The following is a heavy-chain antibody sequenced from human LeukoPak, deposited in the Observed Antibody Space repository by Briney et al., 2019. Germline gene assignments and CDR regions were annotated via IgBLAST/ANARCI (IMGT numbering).Heavy chain of an antibody. CDR2: ISVYNGKT. CDR3: ASINYDFWSRGLDV. V-gene: IGHV1-18*01. J-gene: IGHJ6*02. Sequence: ASVKVSCKASGYTFRSLDISWVRQAPGQGLEWMGWISVYNGKTNYAQKFQGRVNMTTDSSSTAYMELRSLRSDDRAVYYCASINYDFWSRGLDVWGQGTTVTVSS. CDR1: GYTFRSLD. D-gene: IGHD3-3*01.